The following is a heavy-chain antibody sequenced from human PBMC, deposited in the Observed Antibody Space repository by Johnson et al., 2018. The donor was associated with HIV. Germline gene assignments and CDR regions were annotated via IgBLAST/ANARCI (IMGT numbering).Heavy chain of an antibody. Sequence: QVQLVESGGGLVQPGGSLRLSCAASRFTFSSYAMHWVRQAPGKGLEWVAVISYDGSNKYYADSVKGRFTISRDNSKNTLYLQMNSLSAENTAVYHCARGANFWSANDAFDIWGQGTMVTVSS. V-gene: IGHV3-30-3*01. J-gene: IGHJ3*02. CDR3: ARGANFWSANDAFDI. D-gene: IGHD3-3*01. CDR2: ISYDGSNK. CDR1: RFTFSSYA.